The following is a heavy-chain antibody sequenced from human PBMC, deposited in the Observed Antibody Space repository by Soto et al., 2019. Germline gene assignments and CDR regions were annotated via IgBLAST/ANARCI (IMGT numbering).Heavy chain of an antibody. J-gene: IGHJ5*02. CDR2: IYHSGST. D-gene: IGHD3-16*01. V-gene: IGHV4-4*02. Sequence: SETLSLTCAVSSGSISSSNWWSWVRQPPGKGLEWIGEIYHSGSTNYNPSLKSRVTISVDKSKNQFSLKLSSVPAADTAVYYCAREGERYLYESNWSDPWGQGTLVTVSS. CDR1: SGSISSSNW. CDR3: AREGERYLYESNWSDP.